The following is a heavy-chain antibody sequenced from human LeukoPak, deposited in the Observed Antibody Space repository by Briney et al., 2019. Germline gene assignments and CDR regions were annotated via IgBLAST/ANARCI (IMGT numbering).Heavy chain of an antibody. J-gene: IGHJ5*02. CDR3: ARLTYYGSGSYSNWFDP. D-gene: IGHD3-10*01. CDR2: ISGTGGST. V-gene: IGHV3-23*01. Sequence: PGGSLRLSCAASGFTFSTYAMTWVRQAPGKGLEWVSLISGTGGSTYYADSVKGRFTISRDNSKNTLYLQMNSLRAEDTAVYYCARLTYYGSGSYSNWFDPWGQGTLVTVSS. CDR1: GFTFSTYA.